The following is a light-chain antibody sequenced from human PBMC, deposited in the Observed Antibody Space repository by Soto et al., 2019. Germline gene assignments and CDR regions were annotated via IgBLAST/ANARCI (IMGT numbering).Light chain of an antibody. CDR3: QQYYSTPVT. J-gene: IGKJ4*01. V-gene: IGKV4-1*01. CDR1: QSVLYSSNNKNY. Sequence: DIVMTQSPDSLAVSLGERATINCKSSQSVLYSSNNKNYLAWYQQKPGQPPKLLIYWASTRESGVPDRFSGSGSGTDFTLTISSLQAEDVAVYYCQQYYSTPVTFGGVSKADI. CDR2: WAS.